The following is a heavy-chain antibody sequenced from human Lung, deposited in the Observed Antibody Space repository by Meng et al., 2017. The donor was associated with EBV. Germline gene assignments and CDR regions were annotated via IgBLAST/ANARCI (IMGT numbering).Heavy chain of an antibody. V-gene: IGHV1-3*01. CDR3: ARTGCSSSSCYDY. CDR2: INAGNGNT. J-gene: IGHJ4*02. Sequence: VPWLQVGVWVKKPGASLKVSGKASGYSLTTYAMHWVRQAPGQRLEWMGWINAGNGNTKYSEKFQSRVTITRDTAASTAYMELSSLRSEDTAVYYCARTGCSSSSCYDYWGQGSLVTVSS. D-gene: IGHD2-2*01. CDR1: GYSLTTYA.